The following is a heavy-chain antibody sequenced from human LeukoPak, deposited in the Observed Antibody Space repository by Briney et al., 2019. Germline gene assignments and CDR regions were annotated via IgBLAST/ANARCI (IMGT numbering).Heavy chain of an antibody. CDR1: GFTFSSYS. J-gene: IGHJ4*02. Sequence: GGSLRLSCAAPGFTFSSYSMNWVRQAPGKGLEWVSSISSSSSYIYYADSVKGRFTISRDNAKNSLYLQMNSLRAEDTAVYYCAREGGSYYMLYYFDYWGQGTLVTVSS. V-gene: IGHV3-21*01. D-gene: IGHD1-26*01. CDR2: ISSSSSYI. CDR3: AREGGSYYMLYYFDY.